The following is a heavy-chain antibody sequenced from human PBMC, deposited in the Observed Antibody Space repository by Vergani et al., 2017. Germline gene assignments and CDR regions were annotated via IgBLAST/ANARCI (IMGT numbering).Heavy chain of an antibody. D-gene: IGHD3-3*01. V-gene: IGHV3-21*01. CDR1: GFTFSSYS. CDR3: ARDMEDFWSGYHYYYYGMDV. J-gene: IGHJ6*02. Sequence: EVQLVESGGGLVQPGGSLRLSCAASGFTFSSYSMNWVRQAPGKGLEWVSSISSSSSYIYYADSVKGRFTISRDNAKNSLYLQMNSLRAEDTAVYYCARDMEDFWSGYHYYYYGMDVWGQGTTVTVSS. CDR2: ISSSSSYI.